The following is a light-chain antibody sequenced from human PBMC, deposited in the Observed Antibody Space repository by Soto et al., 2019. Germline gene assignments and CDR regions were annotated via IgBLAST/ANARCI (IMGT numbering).Light chain of an antibody. CDR2: DAS. CDR1: QSVSSY. J-gene: IGKJ1*01. CDR3: QQRSNWPWT. Sequence: EIVLTQSPATLSLSPGERATLSCRASQSVSSYLAWYQQNPGQAPRLLIYDASNRATGIPARFSGSGSGTDFTLTIGSLEPEDFGVYYCQQRSNWPWTFGQGTKVDIK. V-gene: IGKV3-11*01.